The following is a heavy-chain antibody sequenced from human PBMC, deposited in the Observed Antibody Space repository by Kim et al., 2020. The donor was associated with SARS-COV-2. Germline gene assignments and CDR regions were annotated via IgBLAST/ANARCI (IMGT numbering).Heavy chain of an antibody. Sequence: AQKFQGRVTMTRDTSTTTVYMELSSLRSEDTAVYYCARSLYGEYGGYFDYWGQGTLVTVSS. CDR3: ARSLYGEYGGYFDY. D-gene: IGHD4-17*01. J-gene: IGHJ4*02. V-gene: IGHV1-46*01.